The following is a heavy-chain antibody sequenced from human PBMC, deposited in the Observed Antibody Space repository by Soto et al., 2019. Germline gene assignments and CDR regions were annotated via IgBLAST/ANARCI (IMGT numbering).Heavy chain of an antibody. D-gene: IGHD1-7*01. CDR1: GFTFSSYG. CDR3: AKDRLAGGNYGFDSDF. V-gene: IGHV3-23*01. CDR2: SSATGAGT. Sequence: EVQLLESGGGLVQPGGSLRLSCAASGFTFSSYGMTWVRQAPGKGLEWVSFSSATGAGTYYADSVKGRFTISRDNSTNTLYLQMTSLRADDTAVYYCAKDRLAGGNYGFDSDFWGQGALVIVSS. J-gene: IGHJ4*02.